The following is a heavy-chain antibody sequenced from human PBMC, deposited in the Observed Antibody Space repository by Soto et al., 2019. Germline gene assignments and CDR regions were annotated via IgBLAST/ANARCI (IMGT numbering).Heavy chain of an antibody. Sequence: GGSLRLSCAASGFTYSGSSLHWVRQASGKGLEWVGRIRSNANSYAPAYAASVKGGFTISREDSKNTAYLQMNSLKTEYTAVYYCTSIGYSSSWGQGTLVTVSS. D-gene: IGHD6-19*01. CDR3: TSIGYSSS. CDR2: IRSNANSYAP. V-gene: IGHV3-73*01. J-gene: IGHJ5*02. CDR1: GFTYSGSS.